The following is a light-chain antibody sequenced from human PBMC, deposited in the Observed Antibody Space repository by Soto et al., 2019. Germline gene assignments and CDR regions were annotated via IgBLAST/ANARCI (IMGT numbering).Light chain of an antibody. CDR2: DAP. J-gene: IGKJ5*01. CDR3: QQRSNWPPVT. CDR1: QSVRSY. V-gene: IGKV3-11*01. Sequence: IVLTQSPATLPLSPGERATLSCRASQSVRSYLAWYQQKPGQAPRLLIYDAPNRASGIPARFSGSGSGTDFTLTISSLETEDFAVYYCQQRSNWPPVTFGPGTRLEIK.